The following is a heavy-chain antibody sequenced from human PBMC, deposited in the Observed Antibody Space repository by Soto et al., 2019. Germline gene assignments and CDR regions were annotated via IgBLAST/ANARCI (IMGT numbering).Heavy chain of an antibody. D-gene: IGHD3-16*01. J-gene: IGHJ6*02. V-gene: IGHV3-64D*06. CDR3: VARLGFEKPYGMDV. CDR1: GFTFSSYA. CDR2: ISSNGGST. Sequence: EVQLVESGGGLVQPGGSLRLSCSASGFTFSSYAMHWVRQAPGKGLEYVSAISSNGGSTYYAASVKGRFTISRDNSKNTLYLQMSSLSAEDTAVYYCVARLGFEKPYGMDVWGQGTTVTVSS.